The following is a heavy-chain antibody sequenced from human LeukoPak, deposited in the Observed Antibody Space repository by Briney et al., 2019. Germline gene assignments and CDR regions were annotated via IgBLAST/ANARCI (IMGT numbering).Heavy chain of an antibody. Sequence: PGGSLGLSCAASGFTFSNHAMSWVRQAPGKGLQWVSVISGGGRTTEYADSVKGRFTVSRDNSVNTLSLHMDSLRVEDTAIYYCAKNVVFTRYFDSWGQGTLVTVSS. J-gene: IGHJ4*02. CDR1: GFTFSNHA. CDR2: ISGGGRTT. V-gene: IGHV3-23*01. D-gene: IGHD2-21*01. CDR3: AKNVVFTRYFDS.